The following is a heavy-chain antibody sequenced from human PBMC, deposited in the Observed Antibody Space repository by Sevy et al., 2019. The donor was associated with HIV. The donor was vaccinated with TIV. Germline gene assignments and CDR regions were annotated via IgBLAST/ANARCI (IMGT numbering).Heavy chain of an antibody. Sequence: ASVKVSCKASVGTFSSYAISWVRQAPGQGLEWMGGIIPIFGKANYAQKFQGRVTITADESTSKAYMELSSLRSEDTAVYYCASRITMVRGAPHYYYYGMDVWGQGTTVTVSS. CDR1: VGTFSSYA. V-gene: IGHV1-69*13. D-gene: IGHD3-10*01. J-gene: IGHJ6*02. CDR2: IIPIFGKA. CDR3: ASRITMVRGAPHYYYYGMDV.